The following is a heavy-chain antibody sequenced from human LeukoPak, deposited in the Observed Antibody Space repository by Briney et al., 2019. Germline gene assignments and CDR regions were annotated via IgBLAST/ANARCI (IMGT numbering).Heavy chain of an antibody. V-gene: IGHV1-46*01. CDR3: ARHLSPLAFDI. Sequence: ASVKVSCTASGYTFTSYYMHWVRQAPGQGLEWVGIINRSGGSTSYAQTFQGRVTMTRDMSTSTVYMEMSSLRSEDTAVYYCARHLSPLAFDIWGQGTMVTVSS. CDR2: INRSGGST. J-gene: IGHJ3*02. D-gene: IGHD3-3*02. CDR1: GYTFTSYY.